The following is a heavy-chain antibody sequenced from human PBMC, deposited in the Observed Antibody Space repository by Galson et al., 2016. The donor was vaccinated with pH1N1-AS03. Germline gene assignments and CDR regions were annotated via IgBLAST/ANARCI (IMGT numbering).Heavy chain of an antibody. CDR1: GFNVSNYW. V-gene: IGHV3-21*01. CDR2: ISSRSSDI. CDR3: ATNIEQRYTSKWYKFDH. J-gene: IGHJ4*02. Sequence: SLRLSCAASGFNVSNYWMNWVRQAPGKGLEWVSSISSRSSDIYYADSVKGRFTISRDNARRSLYLQMNSLRAEDTAVYYCATNIEQRYTSKWYKFDHWGPGTLVTVSS. D-gene: IGHD6-13*01.